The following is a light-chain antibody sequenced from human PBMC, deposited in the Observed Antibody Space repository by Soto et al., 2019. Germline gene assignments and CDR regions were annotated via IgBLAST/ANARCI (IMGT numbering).Light chain of an antibody. CDR1: NSNIGSNP. Sequence: QSVLTQPPSASGTPGQRVTISCSGSNSNIGSNPVHWYQQLPGTAPKLLLHNNNQRPSGVPDRFSGSTSGTSASLAISGRQSEDEAAYYCAAWYDSLTGVLFGGGTQLTVL. J-gene: IGLJ7*01. V-gene: IGLV1-44*01. CDR2: NNN. CDR3: AAWYDSLTGVL.